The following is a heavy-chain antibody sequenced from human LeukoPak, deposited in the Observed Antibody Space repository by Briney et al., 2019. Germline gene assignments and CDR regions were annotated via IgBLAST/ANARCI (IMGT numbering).Heavy chain of an antibody. CDR2: TNTDGSST. V-gene: IGHV3-74*03. CDR1: GFTFSSYW. CDR3: YGANAEH. J-gene: IGHJ1*01. D-gene: IGHD4-23*01. Sequence: GGSLRLSCAASGFTFSSYWMHCARQAPGKGLVWVSGTNTDGSSTMYADSVKGRFTIARDYAKNTLYLQMNSLRAEDTAVYYCYGANAEHWGQGTLVTVSS.